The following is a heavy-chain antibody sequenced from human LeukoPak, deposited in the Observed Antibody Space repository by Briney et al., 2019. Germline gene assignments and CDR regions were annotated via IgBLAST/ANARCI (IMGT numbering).Heavy chain of an antibody. J-gene: IGHJ3*02. CDR2: ISSSSSYI. V-gene: IGHV3-21*01. D-gene: IGHD3-22*01. Sequence: GGSLRLSCAASGFTFSSYSMNWVRQAPGKGLEWVSSISSSSSYIYYADSVKGRFTISRDNAKNSLYLQMNSLRAEDTAVYYCARDTAYDSSGDGAFDIWGQGTMVTVSS. CDR1: GFTFSSYS. CDR3: ARDTAYDSSGDGAFDI.